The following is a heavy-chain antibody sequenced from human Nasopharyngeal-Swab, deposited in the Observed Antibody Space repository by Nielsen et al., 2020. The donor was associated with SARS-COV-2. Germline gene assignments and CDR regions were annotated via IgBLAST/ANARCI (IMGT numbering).Heavy chain of an antibody. D-gene: IGHD5-24*01. CDR1: GYTFTGYY. V-gene: IGHV1-2*06. Sequence: ASVKVSCKTSGYTFTGYYIQWVRQAPGQGLEWMGRINPNSGATKSAQRFQGRVTMTSDTSISTAYMDLSSLTSDDTALYYCAREHPPTRASDYWGQGTLVTVSS. CDR2: INPNSGAT. J-gene: IGHJ4*02. CDR3: AREHPPTRASDY.